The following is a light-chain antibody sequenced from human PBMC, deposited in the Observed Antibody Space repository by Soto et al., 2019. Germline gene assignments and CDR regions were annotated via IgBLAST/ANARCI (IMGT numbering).Light chain of an antibody. Sequence: QCVLTQPASVSGSPGQSITISCTGTSSDVGGYNYVSWYQQHPGKAPKLMIYDVSNRPSGVSNRFSGSKSDNTASLTISGLQAEDEADYYCSSYTSSSTPYVFGTGTKLTVL. CDR2: DVS. CDR1: SSDVGGYNY. V-gene: IGLV2-14*01. CDR3: SSYTSSSTPYV. J-gene: IGLJ1*01.